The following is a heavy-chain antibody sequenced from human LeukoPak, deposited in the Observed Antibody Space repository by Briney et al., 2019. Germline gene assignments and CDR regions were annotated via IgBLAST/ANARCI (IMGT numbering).Heavy chain of an antibody. D-gene: IGHD3-9*01. V-gene: IGHV3-23*01. CDR3: AGGTGFIIKD. CDR1: GFTFSSYA. Sequence: GGSLRLSCAASGFTFSSYAMSWVRQAPGKGLEWVSAISGSGGSTYYADSVKGRFTISRDNSKNTLYLQMNNLRVEDTAMYYCAGGTGFIIKDWGQGTLVTVSS. CDR2: ISGSGGST. J-gene: IGHJ4*02.